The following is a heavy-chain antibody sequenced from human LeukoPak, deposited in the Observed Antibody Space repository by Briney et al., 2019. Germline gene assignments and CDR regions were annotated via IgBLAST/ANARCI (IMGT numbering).Heavy chain of an antibody. CDR3: ARQDSSGWRIREIDY. CDR2: IYYSGST. Sequence: PSETLSLTCTVSGGSISSYYWSWIRQPPGRGLEWIGYIYYSGSTNYNPSLKSRVTISVDTSKNQFSLKLSSVTAADTAVYYCARQDSSGWRIREIDYWGQGTLVTVSS. D-gene: IGHD6-19*01. J-gene: IGHJ4*02. V-gene: IGHV4-59*08. CDR1: GGSISSYY.